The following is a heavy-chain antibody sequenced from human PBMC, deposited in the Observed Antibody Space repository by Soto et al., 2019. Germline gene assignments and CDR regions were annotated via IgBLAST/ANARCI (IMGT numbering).Heavy chain of an antibody. D-gene: IGHD3-22*01. Sequence: GGSLRLSCAASGFTFSSYAMSWVRQAPGKGLEWVSAISGSGGSTYYADSVKGRFTISRDNSKNTLYLQMNSLRAEDAAVYYCAKDAVTYYYDSSGYYYADYWGQGTLVTVSS. V-gene: IGHV3-23*01. J-gene: IGHJ4*02. CDR1: GFTFSSYA. CDR3: AKDAVTYYYDSSGYYYADY. CDR2: ISGSGGST.